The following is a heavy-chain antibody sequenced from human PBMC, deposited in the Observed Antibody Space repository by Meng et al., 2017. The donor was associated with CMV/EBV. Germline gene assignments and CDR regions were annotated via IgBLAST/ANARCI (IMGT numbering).Heavy chain of an antibody. CDR1: GYTFTSYG. CDR3: ARDLTGYCSSTSCYGNWFDP. Sequence: ASVKVSCKASGYTFTSYGISWVRQAPGQGLEWMGWISAYNGNTNYAQKLQGRVTMTTDTSTSTAYMELRSLRSDDTAVYYCARDLTGYCSSTSCYGNWFDPWGQGTLVTVSS. CDR2: ISAYNGNT. J-gene: IGHJ5*02. V-gene: IGHV1-18*01. D-gene: IGHD2-2*01.